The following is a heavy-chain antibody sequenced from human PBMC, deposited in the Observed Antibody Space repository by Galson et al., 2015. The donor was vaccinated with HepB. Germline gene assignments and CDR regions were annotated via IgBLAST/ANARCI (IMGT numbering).Heavy chain of an antibody. Sequence: SVKVSCKASGYTFTSYGISWVRQAPGQGLEWMGWISAYNGNTNCAQKLQGRVTMTTDTSTSTAYMELRSLRSDDTAVYYCARVGIESIFGVGSNWFDPWGQGTLVTVSS. J-gene: IGHJ5*02. CDR2: ISAYNGNT. D-gene: IGHD3-3*01. V-gene: IGHV1-18*01. CDR1: GYTFTSYG. CDR3: ARVGIESIFGVGSNWFDP.